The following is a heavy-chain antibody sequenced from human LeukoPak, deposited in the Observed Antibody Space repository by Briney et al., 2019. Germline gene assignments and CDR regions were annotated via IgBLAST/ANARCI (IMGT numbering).Heavy chain of an antibody. D-gene: IGHD4-23*01. CDR1: GFTFSTYG. V-gene: IGHV3-30*02. Sequence: GGSLRLSCAASGFTFSTYGMHWVRQAPGEGLGWVAFIRYDGSHKYYADSVKGRFTISRDDSKYTLYLQMNSLRVEDTAVYYCAKERNSGNYYFDYWGQGALVTVSA. CDR3: AKERNSGNYYFDY. CDR2: IRYDGSHK. J-gene: IGHJ4*02.